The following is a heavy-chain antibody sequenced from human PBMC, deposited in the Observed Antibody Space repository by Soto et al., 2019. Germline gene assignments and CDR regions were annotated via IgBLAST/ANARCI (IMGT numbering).Heavy chain of an antibody. CDR1: GYRFTTYW. D-gene: IGHD1-1*01. V-gene: IGHV5-51*01. CDR2: IYPGDSDT. Sequence: PGESLKISCKGSGYRFTTYWIGWVRQMPGKGLEWMGIIYPGDSDTRYSPSFQGQVTFSADKSISTAYLQWSSLKASDSAMYYCGRHSSNEEFDYWGQGPLFTVCS. J-gene: IGHJ4*02. CDR3: GRHSSNEEFDY.